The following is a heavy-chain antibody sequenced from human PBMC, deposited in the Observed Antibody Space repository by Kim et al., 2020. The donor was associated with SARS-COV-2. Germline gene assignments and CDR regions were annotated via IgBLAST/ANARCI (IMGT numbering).Heavy chain of an antibody. D-gene: IGHD2-2*01. CDR1: GYTLTELS. V-gene: IGHV1-24*01. Sequence: ASVKVSCKVSGYTLTELSMHWVRQAPGKGLEWMGGFDPEDGETIYAQKFQGRVTMTEDTSTDTAYMELSSLRSEDTAVYYCATQFRRYCSSTSCYRAFDIWGQGTMVTVSS. J-gene: IGHJ3*02. CDR2: FDPEDGET. CDR3: ATQFRRYCSSTSCYRAFDI.